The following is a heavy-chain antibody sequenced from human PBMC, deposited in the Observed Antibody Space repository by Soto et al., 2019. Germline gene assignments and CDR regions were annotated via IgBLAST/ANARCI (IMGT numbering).Heavy chain of an antibody. J-gene: IGHJ4*02. CDR1: GCSISSYY. CDR3: ARMDTAMFIDY. Sequence: SETLSLTCIVSGCSISSYYWNWIRQPPGKGLEWVGYIYYSGSTNYNPSLKSRGTISVDTSKNQFSLKLSSVTAADTAVYYCARMDTAMFIDYRGKGTLVTVSS. CDR2: IYYSGST. V-gene: IGHV4-59*01. D-gene: IGHD5-18*01.